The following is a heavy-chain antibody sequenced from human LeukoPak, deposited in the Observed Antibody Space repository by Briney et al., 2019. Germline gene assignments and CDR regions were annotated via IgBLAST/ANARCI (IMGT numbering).Heavy chain of an antibody. V-gene: IGHV4-59*01. CDR1: GGSISSYY. Sequence: SETLSLTCTVSGGSISSYYWSWFRQPPGKGLEWIGYIYYSGSTNYNPSLKSRVTISVDTSKNQFSLKLSSVTAADTAVYYCARAGGVAHPIWMNYWGQGTLVTVSS. CDR2: IYYSGST. J-gene: IGHJ4*02. CDR3: ARAGGVAHPIWMNY. D-gene: IGHD3-16*01.